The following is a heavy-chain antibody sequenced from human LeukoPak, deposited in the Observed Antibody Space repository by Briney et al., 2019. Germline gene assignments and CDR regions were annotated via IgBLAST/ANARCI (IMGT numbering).Heavy chain of an antibody. CDR1: GFTFSSYS. CDR2: ISSSSSYI. D-gene: IGHD2-21*02. CDR3: ARVKESVSGGDHVDY. Sequence: GGSLRLSCAASGFTFSSYSMNWVHQAPGKGLEWVSSISSSSSYIYYADSVKGRFTISRDNAKNSLYLQMNSLRAEDTAVYYCARVKESVSGGDHVDYWGQGTLVTVSS. J-gene: IGHJ4*02. V-gene: IGHV3-21*01.